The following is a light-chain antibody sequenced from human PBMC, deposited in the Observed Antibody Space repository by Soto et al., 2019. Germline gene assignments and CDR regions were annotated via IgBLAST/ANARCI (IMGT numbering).Light chain of an antibody. CDR2: EVR. V-gene: IGLV2-14*01. CDR1: SRDVGGFNY. CDR3: MSYTSINTWV. Sequence: QSALSQPASVSGSPGQSITISCTGTSRDVGGFNYVSWYQQHPGKAPKLLIFEVRNRPSGVSNRFSGSKSGNTASLTISGLQAEDEADYYCMSYTSINTWVFGGGTKLTVL. J-gene: IGLJ3*02.